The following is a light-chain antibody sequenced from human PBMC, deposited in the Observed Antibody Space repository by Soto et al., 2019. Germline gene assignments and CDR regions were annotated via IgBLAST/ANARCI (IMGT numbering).Light chain of an antibody. Sequence: EIQMTQSKSSLSASVGDRVTITCRASQSIMNYLNWYQQKPGKAPKLLIYAASSLQSGVPSRFSGSGSGTDFTLTISSLQPEDFATYYCQQSYSTPWTVGQGTK. J-gene: IGKJ1*01. CDR1: QSIMNY. CDR2: AAS. V-gene: IGKV1-39*01. CDR3: QQSYSTPWT.